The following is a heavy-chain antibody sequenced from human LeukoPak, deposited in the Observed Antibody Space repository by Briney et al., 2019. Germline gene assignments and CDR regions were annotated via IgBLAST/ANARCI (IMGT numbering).Heavy chain of an antibody. CDR2: IKSDSSTI. V-gene: IGHV3-48*01. Sequence: GGSLRLSCAASGCTFTSDSMNWVRQAPGKGLEWISYIKSDSSTIYYADSVKGRFTISRDKAKNSLYLQMNSLRAEDTAVYYCVRDYNWCFDYWGQGTLVTVSS. D-gene: IGHD1-1*01. CDR3: VRDYNWCFDY. J-gene: IGHJ4*02. CDR1: GCTFTSDS.